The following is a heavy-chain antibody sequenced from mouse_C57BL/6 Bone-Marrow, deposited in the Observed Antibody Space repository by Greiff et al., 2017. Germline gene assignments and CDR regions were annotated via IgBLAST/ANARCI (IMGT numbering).Heavy chain of an antibody. CDR2: IYPRSGNT. CDR3: ARSEGYGYFDY. CDR1: GYTFTSYG. D-gene: IGHD1-1*02. Sequence: QVQLKESGAELARPGASVKLSCKASGYTFTSYGISWVKQRTGQGLEWIGEIYPRSGNTYYNEKFKGKATLTADKSSSTAYMELRSLTSEDSAVYFCARSEGYGYFDYWGQGTTLTVSS. V-gene: IGHV1-81*01. J-gene: IGHJ2*01.